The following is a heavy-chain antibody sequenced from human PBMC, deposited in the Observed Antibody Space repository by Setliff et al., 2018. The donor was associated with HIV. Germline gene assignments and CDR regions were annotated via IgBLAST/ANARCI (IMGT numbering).Heavy chain of an antibody. J-gene: IGHJ4*02. CDR1: GGSFRGYY. D-gene: IGHD1-20*01. CDR2: IYHSGSA. CDR3: ARGITALPLRHFDS. Sequence: SETLSLTCAVDGGSFRGYYWTWIRQPPGKGLEWIGEIYHSGSANYNPSPKSRVTMSIGTSKKQLSLKLASVTAADTAFYYCARGITALPLRHFDSWGQGTLVTVSS. V-gene: IGHV4-34*01.